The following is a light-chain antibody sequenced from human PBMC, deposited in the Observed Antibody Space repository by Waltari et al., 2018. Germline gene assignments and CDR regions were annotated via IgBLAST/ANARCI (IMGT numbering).Light chain of an antibody. V-gene: IGKV3-15*01. CDR1: QSISNN. Sequence: EIVMTQSPATLSVSPGERATLPCRASQSISNNLAWYQQKPGQAPRLLIYGASTRATGIPARFSGSGSETEVTLTISSLQSEDFAGYYCQQYNNWTPWTFGQGTKVEIK. J-gene: IGKJ1*01. CDR3: QQYNNWTPWT. CDR2: GAS.